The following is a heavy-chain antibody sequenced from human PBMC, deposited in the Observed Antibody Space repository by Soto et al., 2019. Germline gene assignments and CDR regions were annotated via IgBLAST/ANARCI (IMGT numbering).Heavy chain of an antibody. V-gene: IGHV5-51*01. CDR2: IYPGDSDT. D-gene: IGHD3-10*01. CDR3: AGGGVRGVITRTRDYYGMDV. CDR1: GYSFTSYW. Sequence: GEAQKISCKGCGYSFTSYWIGWVRQIPGKGLEWMGIIYPGDSDTRYSPSFQGQVTISADKSISTAYLQWSSLKASDTAMYYCAGGGVRGVITRTRDYYGMDVWGQGTTVTVSS. J-gene: IGHJ6*02.